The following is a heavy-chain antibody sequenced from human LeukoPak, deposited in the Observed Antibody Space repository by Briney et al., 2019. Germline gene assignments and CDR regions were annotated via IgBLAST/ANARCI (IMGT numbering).Heavy chain of an antibody. V-gene: IGHV1-8*01. CDR1: AYTFTSYD. CDR2: MNPNSGNT. D-gene: IGHD3-22*01. CDR3: ARQSKLPNYSGRSAVDDAFDI. Sequence: ASVKVSCKASAYTFTSYDINWVRQATGQGLEWMGWMNPNSGNTGYAQKFQGRVTMTRNTSISTAYMELSSLRSEDTAEYYCARQSKLPNYSGRSAVDDAFDIWGQGTMVTVSS. J-gene: IGHJ3*02.